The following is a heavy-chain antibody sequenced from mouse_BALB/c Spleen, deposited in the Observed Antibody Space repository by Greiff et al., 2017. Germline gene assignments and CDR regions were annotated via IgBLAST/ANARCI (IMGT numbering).Heavy chain of an antibody. CDR3: ARHTYYGNSYYAMDY. CDR1: GFTFSSYY. J-gene: IGHJ4*01. D-gene: IGHD2-10*01. Sequence: EVMLVESGGGLVKLGGSLKLSCAASGFTFSSYYMSWVRQTPEKRLELVAAINSNGGSTYYPDTVKGRFTISRDNAKNTLYLQMSSLKSEDTALYYCARHTYYGNSYYAMDYWGQGTSVTVSS. CDR2: INSNGGST. V-gene: IGHV5-6-2*01.